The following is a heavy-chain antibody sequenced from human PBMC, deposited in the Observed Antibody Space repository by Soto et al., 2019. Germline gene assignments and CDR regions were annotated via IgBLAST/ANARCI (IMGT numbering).Heavy chain of an antibody. CDR2: ISYDGSNK. CDR1: GFTFSSYC. CDR3: AKDQSFLEWFLDY. J-gene: IGHJ4*02. D-gene: IGHD3-3*01. Sequence: GGSKRLSWAASGFTFSSYCMHWVRQDPGKGLEWVAVISYDGSNKYYADSVKGRFTISRDNSKNTLYLQMNSLRAEDTAVYYCAKDQSFLEWFLDYWGQGTLVTVSS. V-gene: IGHV3-30*18.